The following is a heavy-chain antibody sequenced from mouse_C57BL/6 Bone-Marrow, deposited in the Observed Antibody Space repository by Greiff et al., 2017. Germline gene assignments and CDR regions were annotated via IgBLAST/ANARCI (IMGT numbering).Heavy chain of an antibody. CDR3: ARDYYGSPWYFDV. J-gene: IGHJ1*03. V-gene: IGHV1-69*01. CDR2: IDPSDSYT. D-gene: IGHD1-1*01. CDR1: GYTFTSYW. Sequence: HVQLQQPGAELVMPGASVKLSCKASGYTFTSYWMHWVKQRPGQGLEWIGEIDPSDSYTNYNQKFKGKSTLTVDKSSSTAYMQLSSLTSEDSAVYYCARDYYGSPWYFDVWGTGTTVTVSS.